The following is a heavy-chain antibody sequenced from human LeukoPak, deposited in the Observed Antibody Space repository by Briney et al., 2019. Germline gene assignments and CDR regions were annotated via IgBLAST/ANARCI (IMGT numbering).Heavy chain of an antibody. Sequence: ASVKVPCKASGYTFTSYGINWVRQATGQGSEWMGWMSPNSGNTGYAQKFQGRVTMTRSTSMSTAYMELSSLRSEDTAVYYCARGPPNWGYDYWGPGTLVTVSS. V-gene: IGHV1-8*01. D-gene: IGHD7-27*01. CDR3: ARGPPNWGYDY. J-gene: IGHJ4*02. CDR1: GYTFTSYG. CDR2: MSPNSGNT.